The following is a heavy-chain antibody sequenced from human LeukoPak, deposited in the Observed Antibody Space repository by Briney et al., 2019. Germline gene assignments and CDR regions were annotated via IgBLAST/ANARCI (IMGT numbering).Heavy chain of an antibody. CDR2: INPSGGGT. J-gene: IGHJ4*02. V-gene: IGHV1-46*01. CDR1: GYTFTSYY. CDR3: AVKMGYCSSSRCLTGFDY. Sequence: ASVKVSCKASGYTFTSYYMHWVRQAPGQGLEWMGIINPSGGGTSYAQKLQGRVTMTRDTSISTAYMELSRLRSDDAAVYYCAVKMGYCSSSRCLTGFDYWGQGTLVTVSS. D-gene: IGHD2-2*01.